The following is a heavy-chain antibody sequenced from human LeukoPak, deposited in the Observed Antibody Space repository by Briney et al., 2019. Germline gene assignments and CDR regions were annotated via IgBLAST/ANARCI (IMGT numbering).Heavy chain of an antibody. CDR3: ATLTGGDDAFDI. CDR1: GGSISSGGYS. Sequence: SETLSLTCAVSGGSISSGGYSWSWIRRPPGKGLEWIGYIYYSGSTYYNPSLKSRVTISVLTSKNRFSLKLSSVTAADTAVYYCATLTGGDDAFDIWGQGTMVTVSS. V-gene: IGHV4-30-4*07. D-gene: IGHD4-23*01. CDR2: IYYSGST. J-gene: IGHJ3*02.